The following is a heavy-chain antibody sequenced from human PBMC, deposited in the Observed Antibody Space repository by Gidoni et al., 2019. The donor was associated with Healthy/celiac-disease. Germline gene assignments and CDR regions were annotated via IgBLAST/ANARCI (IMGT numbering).Heavy chain of an antibody. D-gene: IGHD1-26*01. J-gene: IGHJ4*02. CDR3: ARDASGAMYFDY. V-gene: IGHV3-30-3*01. Sequence: QVQLVESGGGVVQPGRSLRLSCAASGFPFSSYAMHWVRQAPGKGLEWGAVISYDGSNKYYADSVKGRFTISRDNAKNTLYLQMNSLRAEDTAVYYCARDASGAMYFDYWGQGTLVTVSS. CDR1: GFPFSSYA. CDR2: ISYDGSNK.